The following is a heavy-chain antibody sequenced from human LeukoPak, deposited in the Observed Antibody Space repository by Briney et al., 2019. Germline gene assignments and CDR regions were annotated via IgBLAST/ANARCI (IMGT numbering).Heavy chain of an antibody. D-gene: IGHD2-15*01. CDR2: LDPKNGDT. CDR3: ARGFSSAFDY. CDR1: GYTFIYNY. J-gene: IGHJ4*02. Sequence: ASVKVSCKASGYTFIYNYIYWVRQAPGQGLEWMGRLDPKNGDTAYAQNFQGRVTMTRDTSVSTAYMELSSLRSDDTAVYYCARGFSSAFDYWGQGTLVTVSS. V-gene: IGHV1-2*06.